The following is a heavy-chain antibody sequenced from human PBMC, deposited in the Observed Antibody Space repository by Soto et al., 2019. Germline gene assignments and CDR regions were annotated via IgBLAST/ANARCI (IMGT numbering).Heavy chain of an antibody. CDR1: GGTFSSYA. J-gene: IGHJ4*02. V-gene: IGHV1-69*13. CDR2: IIPIFGTA. CDR3: ARDRGYSGYDYTAPFDY. D-gene: IGHD5-12*01. Sequence: SVKVSCKASGGTFSSYAISWVRQAPGEGLEWMGGIIPIFGTANYAQKFQGRVTITADESTSTAYMELSSLRSEDTAVYYCARDRGYSGYDYTAPFDYWGQGTLVTVSS.